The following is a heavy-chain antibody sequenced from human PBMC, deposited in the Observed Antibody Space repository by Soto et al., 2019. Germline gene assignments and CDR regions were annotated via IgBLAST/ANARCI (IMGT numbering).Heavy chain of an antibody. CDR1: GGSLSGYY. D-gene: IGHD1-26*01. J-gene: IGHJ4*02. Sequence: SETLSLTCAVYGGSLSGYYWSWIRQPPGKALEWIGEFNLSGDTNYNPSLKSRVTISVDTSKNQLFLNLSSVTAADTAMYYCARHHVRGRTIAGAAEFWGQGTLVTVSS. CDR3: ARHHVRGRTIAGAAEF. V-gene: IGHV4-34*01. CDR2: FNLSGDT.